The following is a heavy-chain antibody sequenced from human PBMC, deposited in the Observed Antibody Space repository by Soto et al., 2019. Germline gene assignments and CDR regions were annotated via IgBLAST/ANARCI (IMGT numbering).Heavy chain of an antibody. CDR1: GYPFNTYG. D-gene: IGHD1-26*01. CDR2: ISAYNGDT. CDR3: ASHPVSGSLHFDS. Sequence: XSVKVSCKASGYPFNTYGFIWVRQSPGQGLEWMGRISAYNGDTNYAQKLQGRLTMTTDTSTRTAYMELRSLRSDDTAVYYCASHPVSGSLHFDSWGQGTLVTVSS. J-gene: IGHJ4*02. V-gene: IGHV1-18*04.